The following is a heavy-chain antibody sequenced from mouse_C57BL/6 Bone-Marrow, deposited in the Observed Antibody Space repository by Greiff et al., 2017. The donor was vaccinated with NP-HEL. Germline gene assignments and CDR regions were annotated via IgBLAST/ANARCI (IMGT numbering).Heavy chain of an antibody. V-gene: IGHV7-4*01. J-gene: IGHJ4*01. D-gene: IGHD1-1*01. CDR1: GFTFTDYY. CDR2: IRNKANGYTT. CDR3: VKAVYGSRPFAMDY. Sequence: EVKLVESGGGLVQPGASLRLSCAASGFTFTDYYMSWVRQPPGKAPEWLALIRNKANGYTTEYTASVKGRFTISRENSQNNLDLQMNTLRAEDRSTYYCVKAVYGSRPFAMDYWGQGTSVTVSS.